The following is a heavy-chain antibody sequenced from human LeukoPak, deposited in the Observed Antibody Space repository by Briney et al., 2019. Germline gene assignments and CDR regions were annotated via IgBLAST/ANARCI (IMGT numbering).Heavy chain of an antibody. CDR3: ATNRWGSYWFDP. V-gene: IGHV1-24*01. CDR2: FDPEDGET. D-gene: IGHD2-21*01. CDR1: GYTLTELS. Sequence: GASVKVSCKVSGYTLTELSMHWVRQAPGKGLEWMGGFDPEDGETIYAQKFQGRATMTEDTSTDTAYMELSSLRSEDTAVYYCATNRWGSYWFDPWGQGTLVTVSS. J-gene: IGHJ5*02.